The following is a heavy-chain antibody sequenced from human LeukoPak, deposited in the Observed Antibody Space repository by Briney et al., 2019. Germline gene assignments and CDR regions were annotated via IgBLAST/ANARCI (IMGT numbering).Heavy chain of an antibody. V-gene: IGHV1-69*06. CDR1: GGTFSSYA. Sequence: ASVKVSCKASGGTFSSYAISWVRQAPGQGLEWMGGIIPIFGTANYAQKFQGRVTITADKSTSTAYMELSSLRSEDTAVYYCAREGGYNQYFDYWGQGTLVTVSS. CDR2: IIPIFGTA. CDR3: AREGGYNQYFDY. J-gene: IGHJ4*02. D-gene: IGHD5-24*01.